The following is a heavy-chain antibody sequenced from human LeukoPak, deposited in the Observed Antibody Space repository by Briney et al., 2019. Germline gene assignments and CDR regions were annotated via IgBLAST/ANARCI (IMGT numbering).Heavy chain of an antibody. CDR2: ISRSGSTI. Sequence: GGSLRLSCAASGFTFSDYYMSWIRQAPGKWLEWVSYISRSGSTIYYADSVKGRFTISRDNAKNSLYLQMNSLRAEDTAVYYCARSSLDSSGWYRPRTPNWSDPWGQGTLVTVSS. V-gene: IGHV3-11*01. D-gene: IGHD6-19*01. J-gene: IGHJ5*02. CDR3: ARSSLDSSGWYRPRTPNWSDP. CDR1: GFTFSDYY.